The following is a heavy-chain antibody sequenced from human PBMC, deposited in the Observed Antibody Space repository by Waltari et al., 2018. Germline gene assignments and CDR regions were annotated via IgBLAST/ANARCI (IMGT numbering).Heavy chain of an antibody. J-gene: IGHJ4*02. CDR3: ARDNYYDSSGYRQLYYFDY. CDR2: IWFDGSNE. CDR1: GFTFSTNG. V-gene: IGHV3-33*01. Sequence: QVHLVESGGGVVQPGRSLRLSCVASGFTFSTNGLPWVRQAPGRGLEWVASIWFDGSNENYGDSVKGRFIISRDNSKHTLYLQMNSLRVEDTAVYYCARDNYYDSSGYRQLYYFDYWGQGTLVTVSS. D-gene: IGHD3-22*01.